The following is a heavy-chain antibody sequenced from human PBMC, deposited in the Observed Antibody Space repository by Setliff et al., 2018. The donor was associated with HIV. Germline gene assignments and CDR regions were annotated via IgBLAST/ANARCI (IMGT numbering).Heavy chain of an antibody. D-gene: IGHD1-1*01. Sequence: SETLSLTCTVSGGSIRSSSYYWGWIRQPPGKGLEWIGRIYTSGSTNYNPSLKSRVSISVDTSKNHFSLKLRSVTAADTAVYYCAQLGMVDDFDYWGQGTLVTVSS. CDR1: GGSIRSSSYY. CDR3: AQLGMVDDFDY. V-gene: IGHV4-39*02. CDR2: IYTSGST. J-gene: IGHJ4*02.